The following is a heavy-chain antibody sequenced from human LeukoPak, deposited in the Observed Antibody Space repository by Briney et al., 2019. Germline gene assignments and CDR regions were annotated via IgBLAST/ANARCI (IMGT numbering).Heavy chain of an antibody. D-gene: IGHD3-9*01. Sequence: GASVKVSCKASGYTFTSYDINWVRQATGQGLEWMGWMNPNSGNTGYAQKFQGRVTMTRNTSISTACMELSSLRSEDTAVYYCASPWYPPQHYGILTGPAPMDVWGQGTTVTVSS. CDR1: GYTFTSYD. CDR3: ASPWYPPQHYGILTGPAPMDV. CDR2: MNPNSGNT. V-gene: IGHV1-8*01. J-gene: IGHJ6*02.